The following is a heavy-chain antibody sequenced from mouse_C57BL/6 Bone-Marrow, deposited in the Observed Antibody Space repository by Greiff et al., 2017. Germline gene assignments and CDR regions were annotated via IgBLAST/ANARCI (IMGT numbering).Heavy chain of an antibody. V-gene: IGHV1-15*01. CDR3: TRERFLYYFDD. CDR1: GYTFTDYE. D-gene: IGHD6-1*01. Sequence: VQLQQSGAELVRPGASVTLSCKASGYTFTDYEMHWVKQTPVHGLEWIGAIDPETGGTAYNQKFKGKAILTADKSSSTAYMELRSLTSEDSAVYYCTRERFLYYFDDWGQGTTLTVSS. CDR2: IDPETGGT. J-gene: IGHJ2*01.